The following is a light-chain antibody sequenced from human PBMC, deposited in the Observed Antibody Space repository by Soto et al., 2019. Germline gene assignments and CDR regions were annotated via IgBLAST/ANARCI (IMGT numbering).Light chain of an antibody. V-gene: IGLV2-14*01. J-gene: IGLJ2*01. CDR2: DVS. CDR1: SSDVGGYNY. Sequence: QSALTQPASGSGSPGQSITISCTGTSSDVGGYNYVSWYQQHPGKAPKLMIYDVSNRPSGVSNRFSGSKSGNTASLTISGLQAEDEADCYCSSYTSSSTLRVFGGGTKLTVL. CDR3: SSYTSSSTLRV.